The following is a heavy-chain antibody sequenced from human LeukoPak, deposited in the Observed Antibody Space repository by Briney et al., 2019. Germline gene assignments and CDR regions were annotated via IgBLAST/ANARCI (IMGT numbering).Heavy chain of an antibody. V-gene: IGHV3-66*01. Sequence: PGGSLRLSCAASGFTVSSTYMSWVRQAPGKGLEWVSVIYSGGSTYYADSGKGRFTISRDNSKNTLYLQMNSLRAEDTAVYYCARDYGSGWYSGALGYWGQGTLVTVSS. CDR2: IYSGGST. J-gene: IGHJ4*02. CDR3: ARDYGSGWYSGALGY. CDR1: GFTVSSTY. D-gene: IGHD6-19*01.